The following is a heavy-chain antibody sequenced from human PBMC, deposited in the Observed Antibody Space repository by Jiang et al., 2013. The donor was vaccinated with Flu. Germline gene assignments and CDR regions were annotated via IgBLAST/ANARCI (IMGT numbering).Heavy chain of an antibody. Sequence: GGGLVKPGGSLRLSCAASGFTFSDYYMSWIRQAPGKGLEWVSYISSSSSYTNYADSVKGRFTISRGNAKNPLYLQMNSLRAEDTAVYYCARDHRNYYDSSGYQAVFYYYGMDVWGKGTTVTVSS. CDR2: ISSSSSYT. D-gene: IGHD3-22*01. CDR1: GFTFSDYY. J-gene: IGHJ6*04. CDR3: ARDHRNYYDSSGYQAVFYYYGMDV. V-gene: IGHV3-11*06.